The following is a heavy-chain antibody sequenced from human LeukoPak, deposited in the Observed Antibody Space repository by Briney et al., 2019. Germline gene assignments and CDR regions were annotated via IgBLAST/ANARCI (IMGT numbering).Heavy chain of an antibody. CDR3: AEYFHDSSGYYYQYFQH. CDR1: GYTFTSYD. D-gene: IGHD3-22*01. CDR2: MNPNSGNT. J-gene: IGHJ1*01. V-gene: IGHV1-8*01. Sequence: ASVKVSCKASGYTFTSYDINWVRQATGQGLEWMGWMNPNSGNTGYAQKFQGRVTMTRNTSISTAYMELSSLRVEDTAVYYCAEYFHDSSGYYYQYFQHWGQGTLVTVSS.